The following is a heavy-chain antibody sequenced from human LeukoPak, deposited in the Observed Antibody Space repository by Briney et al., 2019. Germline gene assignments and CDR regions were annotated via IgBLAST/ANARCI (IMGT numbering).Heavy chain of an antibody. CDR3: AKARYGYHYYYYMDV. CDR1: GFTFSSYG. V-gene: IGHV3-30*02. Sequence: PGGSLRLSCAASGFTFSSYGMHSVRQAPGKGLEWVAFIRYDGSNKYYADSVKGRFTISRDNSKNTLYLQMNSLRAEDTAVYYYAKARYGYHYYYYMDVWGKGTTVTVSS. CDR2: IRYDGSNK. J-gene: IGHJ6*03. D-gene: IGHD3-16*01.